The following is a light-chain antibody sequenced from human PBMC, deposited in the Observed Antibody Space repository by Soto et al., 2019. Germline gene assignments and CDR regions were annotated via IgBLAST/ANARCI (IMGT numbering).Light chain of an antibody. J-gene: IGKJ1*01. V-gene: IGKV3-20*01. Sequence: EIVLTQSPCTLSLSLGERATLSCRASQTISSTYLGWYQQKPGQAPRLLIYGASTRATGIPARFNGSGSGTDFTLTISRLEPEDFAVYYCQHYGSSPRTFGQGTKVDIK. CDR2: GAS. CDR1: QTISSTY. CDR3: QHYGSSPRT.